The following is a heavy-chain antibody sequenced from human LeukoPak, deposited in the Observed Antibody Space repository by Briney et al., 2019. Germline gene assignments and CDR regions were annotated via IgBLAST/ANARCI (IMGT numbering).Heavy chain of an antibody. D-gene: IGHD1-26*01. V-gene: IGHV4-59*08. CDR2: ISDGGLP. Sequence: SETLSLTCNVSGGSLSTYYWSWIRQPPGKGLEWIVYISDGGLPSYNPSPKGRVTISVDSPKNRFSLRLTSLTAVTTALYYCARHGGTLDYFDYWGPGSLVTVSS. J-gene: IGHJ4*02. CDR1: GGSLSTYY. CDR3: ARHGGTLDYFDY.